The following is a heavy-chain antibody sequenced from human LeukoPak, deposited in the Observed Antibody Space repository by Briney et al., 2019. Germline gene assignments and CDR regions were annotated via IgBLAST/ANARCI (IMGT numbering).Heavy chain of an antibody. CDR1: GFTFSSYA. Sequence: GGSLRLSCAASGFTFSSYAMNWVRQAPGKGLEWVSGISGSGGSTYYADSVKGRFTISRDNSKNTVYLQMNSLRADDTAVYYCAKDRPLRGVIIMPSGWGQGTLVTVSS. J-gene: IGHJ4*02. D-gene: IGHD3-10*01. V-gene: IGHV3-23*01. CDR2: ISGSGGST. CDR3: AKDRPLRGVIIMPSG.